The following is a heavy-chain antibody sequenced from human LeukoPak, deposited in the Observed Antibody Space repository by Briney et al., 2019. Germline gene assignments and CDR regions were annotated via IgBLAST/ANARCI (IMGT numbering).Heavy chain of an antibody. CDR1: GFTFSDSY. CDR2: ISGSSSAI. D-gene: IGHD5-12*01. V-gene: IGHV3-11*01. J-gene: IGHJ4*02. Sequence: AGGSLRLSCAASGFTFSDSYISWIRQAPGKGLEWVSYISGSSSAIYYADSVKGRFTISRDNAKNSVYLQMNSLKAEDTAVYYCARVGYSGYGVYWGRGTLVTVSS. CDR3: ARVGYSGYGVY.